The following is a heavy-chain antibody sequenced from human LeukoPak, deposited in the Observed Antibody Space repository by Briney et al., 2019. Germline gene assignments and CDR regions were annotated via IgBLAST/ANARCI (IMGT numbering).Heavy chain of an antibody. CDR2: IYYSGST. D-gene: IGHD3-9*01. Sequence: SETLSLTCTVSGGSISSSSYYWGWIRQPPGKGLEWIGSIYYSGSTYYNPSLKSRVTISVDTSKNQFSLKLSSVTAADTAVYYCARDHYDILTGYPTGLDYWGQGTLVTVSS. J-gene: IGHJ4*02. V-gene: IGHV4-39*07. CDR3: ARDHYDILTGYPTGLDY. CDR1: GGSISSSSYY.